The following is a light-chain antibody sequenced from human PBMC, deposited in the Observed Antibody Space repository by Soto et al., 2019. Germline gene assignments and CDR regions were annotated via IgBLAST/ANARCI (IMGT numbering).Light chain of an antibody. V-gene: IGKV3-15*01. CDR2: GAS. CDR1: QSVGST. J-gene: IGKJ1*01. Sequence: EIVMTQSPATLSVSPGEGATLSCRASQSVGSTLAWYQQRPGQAPRVLIYGASTRATGIPVRFSGTGSGSSFSLPVSRLPSTDSGVYYCQDDSTWFWPFDHGAKV. CDR3: QDDSTWFWP.